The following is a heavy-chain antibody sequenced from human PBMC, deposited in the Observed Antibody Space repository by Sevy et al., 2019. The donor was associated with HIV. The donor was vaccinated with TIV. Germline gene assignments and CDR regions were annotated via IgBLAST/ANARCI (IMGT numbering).Heavy chain of an antibody. CDR2: IYTSGST. J-gene: IGHJ6*02. CDR1: GGSISSYY. Sequence: SETLSLTCTVSGGSISSYYWSWIRQPAGKGLEWIGRIYTSGSTNYNPSLKSRVTMSVDTSKNQFSRKLSSVTAADTAVYYCARTTGYCSSTSCYKSGGYYYYGMDVWGHGTTVTVSS. CDR3: ARTTGYCSSTSCYKSGGYYYYGMDV. D-gene: IGHD2-2*02. V-gene: IGHV4-4*07.